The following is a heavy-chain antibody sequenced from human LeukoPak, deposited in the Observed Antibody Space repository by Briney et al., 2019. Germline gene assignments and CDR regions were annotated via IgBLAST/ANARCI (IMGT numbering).Heavy chain of an antibody. CDR2: IYHSGST. V-gene: IGHV4-4*02. CDR3: AREHRGAVSGNPLGY. Sequence: SETLSLTCAVSGGSISSSNWWSWVRQPPGKGLEWIGEIYHSGSTNYNPSLKSRVTISVDTSKNQFSLKLSSVTAADTAVYYCAREHRGAVSGNPLGYWGQGTLVTVSS. CDR1: GGSISSSNW. D-gene: IGHD6-19*01. J-gene: IGHJ4*02.